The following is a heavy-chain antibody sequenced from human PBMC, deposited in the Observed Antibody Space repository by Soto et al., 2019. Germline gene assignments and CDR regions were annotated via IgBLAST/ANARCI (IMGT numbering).Heavy chain of an antibody. CDR2: INHSGST. CDR3: ARGLGYCSGGSCPSPFDY. Sequence: PSETLSLTCAVYGGSFSGYYWSWIRQPPGKGLEWIGEINHSGSTNYNPSLKSRVTISVDTSKNQFSLKLSSVTAADTAVYYCARGLGYCSGGSCPSPFDYWGRGTLVTVSS. V-gene: IGHV4-34*01. CDR1: GGSFSGYY. D-gene: IGHD2-15*01. J-gene: IGHJ4*02.